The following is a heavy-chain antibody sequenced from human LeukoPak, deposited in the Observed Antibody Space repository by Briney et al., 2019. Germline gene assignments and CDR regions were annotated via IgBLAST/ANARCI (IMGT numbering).Heavy chain of an antibody. V-gene: IGHV3-7*01. CDR1: GFTFSTYR. J-gene: IGHJ5*01. CDR2: IKQDGSEK. CDR3: AKGSRPVVVIVESFDS. Sequence: GGSLRLSCAASGFTFSTYRMSWVRQAPGKGLEWVANIKQDGSEKYYVDSVKGRFTISRDNAKNSLYLQMNSLRAEDTAVYYCAKGSRPVVVIVESFDSWGQGTLVTVSS. D-gene: IGHD2-15*01.